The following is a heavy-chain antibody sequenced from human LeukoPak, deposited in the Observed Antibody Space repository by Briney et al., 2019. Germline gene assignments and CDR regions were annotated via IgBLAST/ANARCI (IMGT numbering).Heavy chain of an antibody. D-gene: IGHD3-10*01. Sequence: HGESLKISCKGFQYTFSNYWIAWVRQMPGKGLECMGIVYPGDPDTRYSPAFHGQVTISADKSIDTAYLQWNSLKPSDTAIYYCARHQSFGSGSLYGMDVWGQGTTVTVSS. CDR2: VYPGDPDT. V-gene: IGHV5-51*01. CDR3: ARHQSFGSGSLYGMDV. CDR1: QYTFSNYW. J-gene: IGHJ6*02.